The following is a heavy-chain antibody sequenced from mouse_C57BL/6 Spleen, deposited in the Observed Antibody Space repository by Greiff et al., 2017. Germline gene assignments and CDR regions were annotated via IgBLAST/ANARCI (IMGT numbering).Heavy chain of an antibody. CDR2: IYPSDSET. CDR1: GYTFTSYW. D-gene: IGHD4-1*01. Sequence: QVQLQQPGAELVRPGSSVKLSCKASGYTFTSYWMDWVKQRPGQGLEWIGNIYPSDSETHYNQKFKDKATLTVDKSSSTAYMQLSSLTSEDSAVYYCAREAANWDSAWFAYWGQGTLVTVSA. CDR3: AREAANWDSAWFAY. V-gene: IGHV1-61*01. J-gene: IGHJ3*01.